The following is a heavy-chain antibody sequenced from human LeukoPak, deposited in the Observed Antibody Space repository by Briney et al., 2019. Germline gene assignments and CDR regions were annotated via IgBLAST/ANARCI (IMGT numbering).Heavy chain of an antibody. CDR3: ARRRGNGWYSFDY. J-gene: IGHJ4*02. CDR1: GGSISSSGDY. Sequence: SETLSLTCTVSGGSISSSGDYWGWIRQPPGRGLEWIGSIYYSGNTSYNPSLKSRVTLSVGTSKNQFSLKLNSVTAADTAVYYCARRRGNGWYSFDYWGQGTLVTVSS. V-gene: IGHV4-39*01. CDR2: IYYSGNT. D-gene: IGHD6-19*01.